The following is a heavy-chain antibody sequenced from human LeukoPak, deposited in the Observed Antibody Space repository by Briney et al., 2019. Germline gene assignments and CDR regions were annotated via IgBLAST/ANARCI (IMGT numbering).Heavy chain of an antibody. Sequence: SVKVSCKASGGTFSSYAISWVRQAPGQGLEWMGRIIPIFGTANYAQMFQGRVTITTDESTSTAYMELSSLRSEDTAVYYCARDSFRGYDSSGYYWEYFDYWGQGTLVTVSS. V-gene: IGHV1-69*05. D-gene: IGHD3-22*01. CDR2: IIPIFGTA. J-gene: IGHJ4*02. CDR1: GGTFSSYA. CDR3: ARDSFRGYDSSGYYWEYFDY.